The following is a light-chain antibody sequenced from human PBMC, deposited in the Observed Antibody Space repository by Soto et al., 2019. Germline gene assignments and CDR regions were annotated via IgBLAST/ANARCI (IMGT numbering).Light chain of an antibody. Sequence: QSVLTQPRSVSGSPGQSVTISCTGTSSDVGGYNYVSWYQQHPGKAPKLMIYDVSKRPSGVPDRFSGSKSGNTASLTISGLQADDEADYYCCSYAGISNYVFATGTKLTVL. CDR3: CSYAGISNYV. J-gene: IGLJ1*01. V-gene: IGLV2-11*01. CDR1: SSDVGGYNY. CDR2: DVS.